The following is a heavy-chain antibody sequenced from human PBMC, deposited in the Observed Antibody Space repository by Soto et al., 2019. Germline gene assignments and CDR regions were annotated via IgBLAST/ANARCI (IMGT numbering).Heavy chain of an antibody. Sequence: GGSLRLSCVASGFTFSSYAMSWVRQAPGKGLEWVAAASDNGDSTYYADSVKDRFIISRDNSKNTLYLQMNSLRAEDTAVYYWAKTLNYYFYDSSGYDYWGQGTLVTVSS. V-gene: IGHV3-23*01. J-gene: IGHJ4*02. CDR1: GFTFSSYA. CDR2: ASDNGDST. CDR3: AKTLNYYFYDSSGYDY. D-gene: IGHD3-22*01.